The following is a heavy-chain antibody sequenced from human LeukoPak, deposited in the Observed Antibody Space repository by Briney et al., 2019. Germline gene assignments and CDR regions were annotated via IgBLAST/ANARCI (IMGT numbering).Heavy chain of an antibody. CDR3: AKVKDQDYYYYYYMDV. CDR1: GFTFSNYW. V-gene: IGHV3-74*01. Sequence: GGSLRLSCAASGFTFSNYWMHWVRQGPGKGLVWVSRINSDGSTTNYADSAKGRFTISRDNAKNTLYLQMNSLRAEDTAVYYCAKVKDQDYYYYYYMDVWGKGTTVTISS. J-gene: IGHJ6*03. CDR2: INSDGSTT.